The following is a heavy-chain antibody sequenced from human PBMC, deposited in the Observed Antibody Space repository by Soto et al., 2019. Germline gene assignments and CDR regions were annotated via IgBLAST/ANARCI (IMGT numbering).Heavy chain of an antibody. V-gene: IGHV1-69*06. CDR3: TRGVPSNAYFDY. D-gene: IGHD3-10*01. CDR1: GGTFSSSA. Sequence: QVRLVQSGAELKKPGSSVKVSCKASGGTFSSSALNWVRQAPGQGLEWRGGIIPMLGTANYAQKFQGRVTITADKSTKTAYMELSSLRSEDTAVYYCTRGVPSNAYFDYWGQGTLVTVSS. CDR2: IIPMLGTA. J-gene: IGHJ4*02.